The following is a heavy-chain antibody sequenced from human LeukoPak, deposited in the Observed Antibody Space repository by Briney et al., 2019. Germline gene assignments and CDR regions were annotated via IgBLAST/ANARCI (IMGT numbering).Heavy chain of an antibody. V-gene: IGHV3-48*03. Sequence: GGSLRLSCAASGFTFSSYEMNWVRQAPGKGLEWVSYISSSSSTIYYADSVKGRFTISRDNAKNSLYLQMNSLRAEDTAVYYCARDDVVAAAGFDYWGQGTLVTVSS. CDR1: GFTFSSYE. D-gene: IGHD6-13*01. CDR2: ISSSSSTI. J-gene: IGHJ4*02. CDR3: ARDDVVAAAGFDY.